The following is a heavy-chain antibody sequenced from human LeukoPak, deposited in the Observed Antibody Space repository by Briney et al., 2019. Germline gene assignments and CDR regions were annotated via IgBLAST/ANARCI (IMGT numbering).Heavy chain of an antibody. V-gene: IGHV1-8*01. CDR1: GYTFTSYD. CDR2: MNPNSGNT. Sequence: RASVKVSCKASGYTFTSYDINWVRQATGQGLEWMGWMNPNSGNTGYAQKFQGRVTMTRNTSISTAYMELSSLRSEDTAVYYCARSKTYYDFWRGPTHYGMDVWGQGTTVTVSS. CDR3: ARSKTYYDFWRGPTHYGMDV. D-gene: IGHD3-3*01. J-gene: IGHJ6*02.